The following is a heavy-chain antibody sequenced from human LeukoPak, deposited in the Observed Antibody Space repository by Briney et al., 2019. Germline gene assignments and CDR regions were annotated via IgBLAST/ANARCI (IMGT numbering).Heavy chain of an antibody. V-gene: IGHV3-21*01. CDR3: ARGVAMVRGLDFDY. J-gene: IGHJ4*02. D-gene: IGHD3-10*01. CDR1: GFTFSSYS. Sequence: PGGSLRLSCAASGFTFSSYSMNWVRQAPGKGLEWVSSISSSSSYIYYADSVKGRFTISRDNAKNSLYLQMNSLRAEDTAVYYCARGVAMVRGLDFDYWGQGTLVTVSS. CDR2: ISSSSSYI.